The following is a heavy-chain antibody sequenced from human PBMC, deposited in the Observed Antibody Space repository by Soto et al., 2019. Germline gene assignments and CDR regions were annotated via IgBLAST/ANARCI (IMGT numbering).Heavy chain of an antibody. CDR3: ARDRRDIVVVVAATNYYYYGMDV. CDR1: GFTFSSYA. J-gene: IGHJ6*02. Sequence: QVQLVESGGGVVQPGRSLRLSCAASGFTFSSYAMHWVRQAPGKGLEWVAVISYDGSNKYYADSVKGRFTISSDNSKNTLYLQMNSLRAEDTAVYYCARDRRDIVVVVAATNYYYYGMDVWGQGTTVTVSS. CDR2: ISYDGSNK. D-gene: IGHD2-15*01. V-gene: IGHV3-30-3*01.